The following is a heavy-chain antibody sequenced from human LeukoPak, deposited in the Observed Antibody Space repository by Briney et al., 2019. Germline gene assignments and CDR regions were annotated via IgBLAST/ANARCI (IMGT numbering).Heavy chain of an antibody. D-gene: IGHD5-18*01. J-gene: IGHJ4*02. Sequence: SETLSLTCTVSGGSISSYYWSWIRQPPGKGLEWIGYIYYSGSTNYNPSLKSRVTISVDTSKNQFSLKLSSVTAADTAVYYCAREVDTATLDYWGQGTLVTVSS. V-gene: IGHV4-59*01. CDR3: AREVDTATLDY. CDR1: GGSISSYY. CDR2: IYYSGST.